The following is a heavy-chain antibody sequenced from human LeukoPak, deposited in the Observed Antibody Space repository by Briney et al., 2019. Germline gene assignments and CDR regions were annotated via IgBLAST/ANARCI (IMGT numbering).Heavy chain of an antibody. CDR3: AKDRDSIGSVYYFDY. V-gene: IGHV3-30*18. J-gene: IGHJ4*02. CDR1: GFTFSRYG. D-gene: IGHD1-26*01. Sequence: GRSLRLSCAASGFTFSRYGMHWVRQAPGKGLEWVAVISYDGKNKYYVDSVKGRFTISRDNSKNTVYLQVNSLRAEDTAVYYCAKDRDSIGSVYYFDYWGQGARVTVSS. CDR2: ISYDGKNK.